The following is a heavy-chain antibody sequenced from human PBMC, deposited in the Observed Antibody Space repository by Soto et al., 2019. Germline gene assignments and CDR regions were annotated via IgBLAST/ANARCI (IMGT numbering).Heavy chain of an antibody. CDR3: ARSRRGAYSSGWYSPSGYYNYGIDV. J-gene: IGHJ6*02. Sequence: GGALEISCKGCGYSFTTYWSGWVRQVPGKGLGGMGIIYPGDSDTKYSPSLQGQVTISADTSISTAYLQWTSLKASDTAMYYCARSRRGAYSSGWYSPSGYYNYGIDVWGQGTKVTVS. D-gene: IGHD6-19*01. V-gene: IGHV5-51*01. CDR1: GYSFTTYW. CDR2: IYPGDSDT.